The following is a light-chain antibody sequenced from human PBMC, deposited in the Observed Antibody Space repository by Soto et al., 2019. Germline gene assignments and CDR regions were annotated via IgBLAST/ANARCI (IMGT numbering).Light chain of an antibody. CDR2: GAS. V-gene: IGKV3-20*01. CDR3: QQYGCSSLLP. J-gene: IGKJ4*01. CDR1: QSVSSSY. Sequence: EIVLTQSQCTLSFSPGERATLACRASQSVSSSYLAWYQQTPGQAPRLLLDGASNRATGIPDRFSGSRSWTDFTLTSSRLEPEDFAVEYRQQYGCSSLLPFVGGTKVEIK.